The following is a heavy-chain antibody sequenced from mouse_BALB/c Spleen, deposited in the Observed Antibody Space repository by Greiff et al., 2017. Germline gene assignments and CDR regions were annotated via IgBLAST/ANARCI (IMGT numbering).Heavy chain of an antibody. J-gene: IGHJ2*01. CDR2: INPSTGYT. CDR3: AREIYYGNYDFDY. D-gene: IGHD2-1*01. Sequence: VQRVESGAELAKPGASVKMSCKASGYTFTSYWMHWVKQRPGQGLEWIGYINPSTGYTEYNQKFKDKATLTADKSSSTAYMQLSSLTSEDSAVYYCAREIYYGNYDFDYWGQGTTLTVSS. V-gene: IGHV1-7*01. CDR1: GYTFTSYW.